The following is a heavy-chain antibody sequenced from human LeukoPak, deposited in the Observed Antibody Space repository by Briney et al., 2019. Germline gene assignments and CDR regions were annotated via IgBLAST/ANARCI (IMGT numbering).Heavy chain of an antibody. Sequence: PGGSLRLSCAASGFTFSSDWMSWVRQAPGKGLEWVANIMQDGSEKYYVDSVKGRFTISRDNAKSSLYLQMNSLRAEDTAVYYCARLRGDSNWYSSPRGYFDYWGQGTLVSVSS. D-gene: IGHD6-13*01. V-gene: IGHV3-7*01. CDR3: ARLRGDSNWYSSPRGYFDY. J-gene: IGHJ4*02. CDR1: GFTFSSDW. CDR2: IMQDGSEK.